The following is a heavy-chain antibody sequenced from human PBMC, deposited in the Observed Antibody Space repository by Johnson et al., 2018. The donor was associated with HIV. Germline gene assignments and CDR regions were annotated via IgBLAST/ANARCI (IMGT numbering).Heavy chain of an antibody. CDR1: GLTFSNYG. D-gene: IGHD3-10*02. J-gene: IGHJ3*02. Sequence: QVQLVESAGGVVQPGGSLRLSCAASGLTFSNYGFHWVRQAPGKGLDWVAFIRYDGSNKYYADSVKGRFTISRDNSKNTLYLQMNSLRAEDTALYYCAKDQWMFDIWGQGTMVTVSS. CDR2: IRYDGSNK. V-gene: IGHV3-30*02. CDR3: AKDQWMFDI.